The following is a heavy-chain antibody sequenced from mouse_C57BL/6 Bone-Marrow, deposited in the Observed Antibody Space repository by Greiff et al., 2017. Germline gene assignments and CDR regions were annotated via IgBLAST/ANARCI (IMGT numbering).Heavy chain of an antibody. CDR3: ASPRRYFDY. Sequence: QVHVKQSGAELARPGASVKLSCKASGYTFTSYGISWVKQRTGQGLEWIGEIYPRSGNTYYNEKFKGKATLTADKSSSTAYMELRSLTSEDSAVYFCASPRRYFDYWGQGTTLTVSS. CDR1: GYTFTSYG. J-gene: IGHJ2*01. V-gene: IGHV1-81*01. CDR2: IYPRSGNT.